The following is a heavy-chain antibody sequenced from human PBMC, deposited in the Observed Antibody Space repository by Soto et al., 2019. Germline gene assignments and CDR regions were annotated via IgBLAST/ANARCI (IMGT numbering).Heavy chain of an antibody. D-gene: IGHD3-3*01. CDR3: ARGSVTIFGVVTPTKPPKNLYYFAY. CDR1: GYTFTGYD. V-gene: IGHV1-2*04. CDR2: INPNSGGT. J-gene: IGHJ4*02. Sequence: ASVKGSCKSSGYTFTGYDMHWVRQAPGQGLEWMGWINPNSGGTNYAQKFQGCVTMTRDTSISTAYMELSRLRSDDTAVYYCARGSVTIFGVVTPTKPPKNLYYFAYWGQGTLVTVSS.